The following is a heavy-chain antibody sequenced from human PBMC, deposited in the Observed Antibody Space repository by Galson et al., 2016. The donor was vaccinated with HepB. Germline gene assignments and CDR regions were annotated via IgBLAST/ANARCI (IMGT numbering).Heavy chain of an antibody. V-gene: IGHV2-70*04. CDR2: IDWDDDK. J-gene: IGHJ1*01. D-gene: IGHD3-22*01. CDR3: ARDYYDAGGFYLAEYFHH. CDR1: GFSLSTSGMR. Sequence: PALVKPTQTLTLTCTFSGFSLSTSGMRVSWIRQPPGKALEWLARIDWDDDKVYSTSLKTRLTISKDTSKNQVVLTMTNMDPVDTATYYCARDYYDAGGFYLAEYFHHWGQGTLVTVSS.